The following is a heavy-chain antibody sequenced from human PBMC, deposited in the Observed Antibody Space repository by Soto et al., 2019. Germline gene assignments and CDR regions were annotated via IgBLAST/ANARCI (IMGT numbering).Heavy chain of an antibody. CDR1: GYIFTNYV. V-gene: IGHV1-18*01. J-gene: IGHJ3*02. Sequence: ASVKVSCKSSGYIFTNYVISWVRQAPGHGLEWMGWISTYNQNTNYAQKLQGRVTMTTDTSTDTAYMELRSLRSDDTAVYYCARVVTQVRHYYYRSGYLWAFEIWGQGTLVTVSS. CDR3: ARVVTQVRHYYYRSGYLWAFEI. D-gene: IGHD3-22*01. CDR2: ISTYNQNT.